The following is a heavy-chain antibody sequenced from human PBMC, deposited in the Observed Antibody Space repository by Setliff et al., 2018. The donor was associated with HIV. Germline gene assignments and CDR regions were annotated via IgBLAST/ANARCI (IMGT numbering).Heavy chain of an antibody. J-gene: IGHJ4*02. D-gene: IGHD2-2*01. V-gene: IGHV4-59*11. CDR2: VYPNGNT. CDR3: ARTHRYCSGNSCSKVSFDS. Sequence: PSETLSLTCTVSGGSISGHYWSWIRQTPGKGLEWIGYVYPNGNTDYNPSLKSRVTISVDTSKNQFSLKLPSVTAADTAAYYCARTHRYCSGNSCSKVSFDSWGQGALVTVSS. CDR1: GGSISGHY.